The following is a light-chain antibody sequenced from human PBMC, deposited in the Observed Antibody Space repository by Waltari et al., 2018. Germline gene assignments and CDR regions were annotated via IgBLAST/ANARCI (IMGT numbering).Light chain of an antibody. V-gene: IGKV3-20*01. CDR3: RKDDRLPET. Sequence: EIVLTHFPGTLSLSPGVRGPLSCMASQGVSRFLDWYQQKPGQAPRLLIYGASPRATGIPDRFSGSGSGTDFSLTISRVEPEDVAVYYCRKDDRLPETFGQGTKVEIK. CDR1: QGVSRF. J-gene: IGKJ1*01. CDR2: GAS.